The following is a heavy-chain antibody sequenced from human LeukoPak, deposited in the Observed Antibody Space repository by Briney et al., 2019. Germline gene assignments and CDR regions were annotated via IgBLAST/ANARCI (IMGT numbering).Heavy chain of an antibody. V-gene: IGHV3-23*01. D-gene: IGHD3-9*01. CDR2: ISGSGGST. CDR3: AKSPTYYDILTGYYSGYYFDY. CDR1: GFTFSSYA. Sequence: PGGSLRLSRAASGFTFSSYAMSWVRQAPGKGLEWVSAISGSGGSTYYADSVKGRFTISRDNSKNTLYLQMNSLRAEDTAVYYCAKSPTYYDILTGYYSGYYFDYWGQGTLVTVSS. J-gene: IGHJ4*02.